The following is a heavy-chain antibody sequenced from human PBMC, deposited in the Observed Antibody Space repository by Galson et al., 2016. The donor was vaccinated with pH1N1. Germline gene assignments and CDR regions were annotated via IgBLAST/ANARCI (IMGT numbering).Heavy chain of an antibody. D-gene: IGHD3-16*01. CDR1: GFTFSSYG. CDR2: ISYDGSNK. Sequence: SLRLSCAASGFTFSSYGMHWVRQAPGKGLEWVAVISYDGSNKYYADSVKGRFTISRDNSKNTVYLQMNSLRAEDTAVYYCAISYDDFMDVWGQGTTVTVSS. V-gene: IGHV3-30*03. J-gene: IGHJ6*02. CDR3: AISYDDFMDV.